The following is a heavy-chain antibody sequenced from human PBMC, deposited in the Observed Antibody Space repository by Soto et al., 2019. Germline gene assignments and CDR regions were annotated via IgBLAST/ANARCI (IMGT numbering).Heavy chain of an antibody. V-gene: IGHV4-34*01. CDR3: ARVGRAASGGIAARVFDY. Sequence: SETLSLTCAVYGGSFSGYYWSWIRQPPGKGLEWIGEINHSGSTNYNPSLKSRVTISVDTSKNQFSLKLSSVTAADTAVYYCARVGRAASGGIAARVFDYWGQGTLVTVSS. D-gene: IGHD6-6*01. CDR1: GGSFSGYY. J-gene: IGHJ4*02. CDR2: INHSGST.